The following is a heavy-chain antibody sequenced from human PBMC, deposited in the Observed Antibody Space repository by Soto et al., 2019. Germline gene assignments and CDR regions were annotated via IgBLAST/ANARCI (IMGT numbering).Heavy chain of an antibody. CDR2: IYYNGT. CDR3: ARRGRPMTTLVMYWSFDL. V-gene: IGHV4-31*11. J-gene: IGHJ2*01. D-gene: IGHD3-16*01. CDR1: GGSISSGFYY. Sequence: QVQLQESGPGLVKPSQTLSLTCAVSGGSISSGFYYWSWIRQHPGKGLEWIGSIYYNGTSYNPSLKSRIILSIATSKNQFSRRMKSVTAADMAVYYRARRGRPMTTLVMYWSFDLWGRGTLVTVSS.